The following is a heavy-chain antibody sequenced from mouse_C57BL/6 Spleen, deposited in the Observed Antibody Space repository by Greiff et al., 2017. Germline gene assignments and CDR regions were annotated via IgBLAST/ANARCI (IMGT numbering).Heavy chain of an antibody. D-gene: IGHD1-1*01. Sequence: QVQLQQPGAELVRPGTSVKLSCKASGYTFTSYWMHWVKQRPGQGLEWIGVIDPSDSYTNYNQQFKGKATLTVDTSSSTAYMQLSSLTSEDSAVYYCARGYGSSAMDYWGQGTSVTVSS. CDR1: GYTFTSYW. J-gene: IGHJ4*01. V-gene: IGHV1-59*01. CDR3: ARGYGSSAMDY. CDR2: IDPSDSYT.